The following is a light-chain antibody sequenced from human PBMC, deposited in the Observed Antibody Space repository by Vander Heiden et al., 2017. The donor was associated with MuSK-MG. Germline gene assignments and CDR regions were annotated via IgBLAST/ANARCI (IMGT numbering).Light chain of an antibody. V-gene: IGLV2-23*03. CDR3: CSYAGSSTFV. CDR2: EGS. J-gene: IGLJ3*02. CDR1: SSDVGSYNL. Sequence: QSALTQPASVSGSPGQSLTLSCTGTSSDVGSYNLVSWYQQHPGKAPKLMIYEGSKRPSGVSNRFSGSKSGNTASLTISGLQAEDEADYYCCSYAGSSTFVFGGGTKLTVL.